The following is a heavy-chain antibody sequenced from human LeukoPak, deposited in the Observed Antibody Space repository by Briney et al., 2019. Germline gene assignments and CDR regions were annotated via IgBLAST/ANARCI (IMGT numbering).Heavy chain of an antibody. J-gene: IGHJ6*03. CDR1: GGSFSGYY. Sequence: SETLSLTCAVYGGSFSGYYWSWIRQPPGKGLEWIGEINHSGSTNYNPSLKSRVTISVDTSKNQFSLKLSSVTAADTAVYYCARDSDLYYDFWSGRKYYYYMDVWGKGTTVTVSS. CDR2: INHSGST. V-gene: IGHV4-34*01. CDR3: ARDSDLYYDFWSGRKYYYYMDV. D-gene: IGHD3-3*01.